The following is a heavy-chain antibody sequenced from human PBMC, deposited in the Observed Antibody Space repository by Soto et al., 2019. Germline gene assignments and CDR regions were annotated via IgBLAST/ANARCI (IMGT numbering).Heavy chain of an antibody. CDR2: ISDYNVNK. J-gene: IGHJ6*02. V-gene: IGHV1-18*01. CDR1: GYSFTTYG. D-gene: IGHD3-10*01. Sequence: VQLVQSGAEVKKPGASVKVSCKASGYSFTTYGISWVRQAPGQGLEWMGWISDYNVNKNYEKKFQGRVTMTTNTSTRTAYMELNSLRSDDTAVYYCAREGYYSGSDSYYPPRSYGMDVWGQGTTVTVS. CDR3: AREGYYSGSDSYYPPRSYGMDV.